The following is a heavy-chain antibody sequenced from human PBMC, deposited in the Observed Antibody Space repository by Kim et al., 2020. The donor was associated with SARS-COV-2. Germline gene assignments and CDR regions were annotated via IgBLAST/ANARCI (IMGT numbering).Heavy chain of an antibody. V-gene: IGHV4-38-2*02. CDR1: GYSISRGYY. J-gene: IGHJ4*02. Sequence: SETLSLTCTVSGYSISRGYYWGWIRQPPGKGLEWSGSIYHSRRTYYKPSLKSRVTISVDTSKNQFSLKLSSVTAADTAVYYCARDLGMATTQPYYFDYWGPGTLVTVSS. D-gene: IGHD3-16*01. CDR2: IYHSRRT. CDR3: ARDLGMATTQPYYFDY.